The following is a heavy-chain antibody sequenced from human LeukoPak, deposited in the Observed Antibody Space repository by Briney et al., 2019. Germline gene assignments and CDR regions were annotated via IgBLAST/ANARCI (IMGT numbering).Heavy chain of an antibody. J-gene: IGHJ4*02. D-gene: IGHD5-24*01. V-gene: IGHV3-74*01. Sequence: PGGSLTLSCAASGFTFSDYWMHWVRQPPRKGLMYVSRVKSDGTYTNYADSVKGRFTISRDNARNTLYLQMSSLRDEDTAVYYCARDHYGYNSLDHWGQGTLVTVSS. CDR2: VKSDGTYT. CDR1: GFTFSDYW. CDR3: ARDHYGYNSLDH.